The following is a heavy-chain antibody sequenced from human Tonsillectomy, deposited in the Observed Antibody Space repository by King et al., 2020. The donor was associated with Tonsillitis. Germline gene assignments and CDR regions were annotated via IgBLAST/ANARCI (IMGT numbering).Heavy chain of an antibody. V-gene: IGHV4-39*01. CDR1: GGSVTSSNYY. J-gene: IGHJ3*01. CDR2: IYSGGST. D-gene: IGHD2-21*02. CDR3: VRGVTADDAFDV. Sequence: QLQESGPGLVKPSETLSLTCSVSGGSVTSSNYYWGWIRQPPGKGLECIGSIYSGGSTFYNPSLKSRVTISVDTSKNQFSLKLTSVTAADTAVYYCVRGVTADDAFDVWGQGTSVTVSS.